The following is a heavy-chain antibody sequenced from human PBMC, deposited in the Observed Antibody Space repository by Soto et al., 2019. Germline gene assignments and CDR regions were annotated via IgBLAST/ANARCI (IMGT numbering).Heavy chain of an antibody. J-gene: IGHJ3*02. CDR3: ARVSTVTTDAFDI. D-gene: IGHD4-17*01. Sequence: PGGSLRLSCAASGFTFSSYSMNWVRQAPGKGLEWVSSISSSSSYIYYADSVKGRFTISRDNAKNSLYLQMNSLRAEDTAVYYCARVSTVTTDAFDIWGQGTMVTVSS. CDR1: GFTFSSYS. V-gene: IGHV3-21*01. CDR2: ISSSSSYI.